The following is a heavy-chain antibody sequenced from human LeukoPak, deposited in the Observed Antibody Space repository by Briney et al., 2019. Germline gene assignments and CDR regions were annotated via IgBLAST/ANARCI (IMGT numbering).Heavy chain of an antibody. CDR2: IIPIFGTA. CDR1: GGTFSSYA. CDR3: AKDQRWESPHYLDS. J-gene: IGHJ4*02. Sequence: ASVKVSCKASGGTFSSYAISWARQAPGQGLEWMGGIIPIFGTANYAQKFQGRVTITADESTSTAYMELSSLRSEDTAVYYCAKDQRWESPHYLDSWGQGTLVTVSS. D-gene: IGHD1-26*01. V-gene: IGHV1-69*13.